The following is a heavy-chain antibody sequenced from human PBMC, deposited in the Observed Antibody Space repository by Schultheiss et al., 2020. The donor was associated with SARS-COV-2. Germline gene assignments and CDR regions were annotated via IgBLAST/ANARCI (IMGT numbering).Heavy chain of an antibody. CDR2: IWYDGSNK. CDR3: AKDPKYDFWSGYYDT. J-gene: IGHJ5*02. D-gene: IGHD3-3*01. Sequence: GGSLRLSCVASRFNFSNDDTHWVRQAPGKGLEWVAVIWYDGSNKYYADSVKGRFTISRDNSKNTLYLQMNSLRAEDTALYYCAKDPKYDFWSGYYDTWGQGTLVTGSS. CDR1: RFNFSNDD. V-gene: IGHV3-30*02.